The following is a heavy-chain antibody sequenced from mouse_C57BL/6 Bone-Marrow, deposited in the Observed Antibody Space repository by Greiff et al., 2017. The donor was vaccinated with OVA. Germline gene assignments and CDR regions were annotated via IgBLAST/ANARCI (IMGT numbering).Heavy chain of an antibody. CDR3: ARGRGRNGHWYFDV. CDR2: IDPENGDT. CDR1: GFNIKDDY. Sequence: EVQLQQSGAELVRPGASVKLSCTASGFNIKDDYMHWVKQRPEQGLEWIGWIDPENGDTEYASKFQGKATITADTSSNTAYLQLSSLTTEDSAIYYCARGRGRNGHWYFDVWGTGTTVTVSS. J-gene: IGHJ1*03. V-gene: IGHV14-4*01.